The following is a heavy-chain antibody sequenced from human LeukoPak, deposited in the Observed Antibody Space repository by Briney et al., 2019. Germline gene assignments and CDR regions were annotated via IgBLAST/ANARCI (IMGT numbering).Heavy chain of an antibody. Sequence: QTGGSLRLSCAASGFTFSSYWMTWVRQAPGEGLEWVANIKQDGSEKYYVDSVKGRFTISRDNAKSSLYLQMNSLRAEDTAVYYCAREGILAGSDDWGQGTLVTVSS. V-gene: IGHV3-7*04. CDR3: AREGILAGSDD. D-gene: IGHD6-13*01. CDR2: IKQDGSEK. CDR1: GFTFSSYW. J-gene: IGHJ4*02.